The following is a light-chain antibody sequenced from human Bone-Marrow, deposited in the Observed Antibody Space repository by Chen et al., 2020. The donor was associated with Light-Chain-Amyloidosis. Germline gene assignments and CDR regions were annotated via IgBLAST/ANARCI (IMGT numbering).Light chain of an antibody. CDR1: SGSIATNY. CDR3: QSYQGSSQGV. V-gene: IGLV6-57*01. J-gene: IGLJ3*02. CDR2: EDD. Sequence: NFMLTQPHSVSESPGKTVIISCTRSSGSIATNYVQWYQQCPGSSPTTVIFEDDQRPSGVPDRFSGSIDRSSNSASLTISGLTTEDEADYYCQSYQGSSQGVFGGGTKLTVL.